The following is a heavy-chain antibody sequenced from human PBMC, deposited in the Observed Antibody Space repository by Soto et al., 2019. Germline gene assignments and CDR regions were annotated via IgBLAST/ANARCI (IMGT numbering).Heavy chain of an antibody. Sequence: ASVKVSCKASGYTFTSYGISWVRQAPGQGLEWMGWISAYNGNTNYAQKLQGRVTMTTDTSTSTAYMELRSLRSDDTAVYYCAGIEWEPQGLYYFDYWGQGTLVTVSS. CDR1: GYTFTSYG. D-gene: IGHD1-26*01. J-gene: IGHJ4*02. V-gene: IGHV1-18*01. CDR2: ISAYNGNT. CDR3: AGIEWEPQGLYYFDY.